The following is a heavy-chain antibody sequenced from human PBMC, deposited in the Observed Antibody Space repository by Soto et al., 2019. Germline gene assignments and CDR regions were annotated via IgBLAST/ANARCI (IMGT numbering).Heavy chain of an antibody. CDR2: ISGSGGST. Sequence: GRSLRLSCAASGFTFSSYAMSWVRQAPGKGLEWVSAISGSGGSTYYADSVKGRFTISRDNSKNTLYLQMNSLRAEDTTVYYCAKDALEKGGYSSSLAGGTGNYYMDVWGKGTTVTVSS. CDR1: GFTFSSYA. V-gene: IGHV3-23*01. CDR3: AKDALEKGGYSSSLAGGTGNYYMDV. J-gene: IGHJ6*03. D-gene: IGHD6-6*01.